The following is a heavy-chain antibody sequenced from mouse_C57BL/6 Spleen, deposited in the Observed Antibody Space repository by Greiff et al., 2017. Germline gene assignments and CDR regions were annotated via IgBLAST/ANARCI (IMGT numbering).Heavy chain of an antibody. CDR2: ISNGGGST. CDR3: ARRGLTGTYYAMDY. Sequence: EVKLVESGGGLVQPGGSLKLSCAASGFTFSDYYMYWVRQTPEKRLEWVAYISNGGGSTYYPDTVKGRFTISRDNAKNTLYLQMSRLKSEDTAMYYCARRGLTGTYYAMDYWGQGTSVTVSS. V-gene: IGHV5-12*01. CDR1: GFTFSDYY. D-gene: IGHD4-1*01. J-gene: IGHJ4*01.